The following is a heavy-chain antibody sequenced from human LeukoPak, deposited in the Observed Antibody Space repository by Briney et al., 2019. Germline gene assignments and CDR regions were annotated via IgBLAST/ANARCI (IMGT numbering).Heavy chain of an antibody. J-gene: IGHJ4*02. V-gene: IGHV3-33*01. CDR1: GFTFNTSG. CDR3: ARDQSPKWGSGERYFDY. CDR2: MRYEGRDR. Sequence: GRSLRLSCEASGFTFNTSGMHRGAQDPAKELEGVAVMRYEGRDRYEADCVKGRFTIARDNSKNTLYLQMNSLIAEATDVYYCARDQSPKWGSGERYFDYWGQGTLVTVSS. D-gene: IGHD7-27*01.